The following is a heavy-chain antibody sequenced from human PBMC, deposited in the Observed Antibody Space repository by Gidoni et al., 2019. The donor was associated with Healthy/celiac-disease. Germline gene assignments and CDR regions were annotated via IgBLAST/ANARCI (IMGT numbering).Heavy chain of an antibody. CDR3: ARGYRAVGGAFDI. J-gene: IGHJ3*02. V-gene: IGHV4-39*07. Sequence: QLQLQESGPGLVKPSETLSLTCTVSGGSIRSSSYYWGWIRQPPGKGLEWIGSIYYSGSTYYNPSLKSRVTISVDTSKNQFSLKLSSVTAADTAVYYCARGYRAVGGAFDIWGQGTMVTVSS. CDR2: IYYSGST. D-gene: IGHD1-1*01. CDR1: GGSIRSSSYY.